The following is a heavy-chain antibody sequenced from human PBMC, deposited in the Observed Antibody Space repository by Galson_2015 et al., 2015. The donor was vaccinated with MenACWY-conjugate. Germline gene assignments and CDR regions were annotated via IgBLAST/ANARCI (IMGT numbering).Heavy chain of an antibody. CDR1: GFTFSSYW. J-gene: IGHJ4*02. V-gene: IGHV3-74*01. CDR2: VNRDDSTI. CDR3: ARDQRQNYFDY. Sequence: SLRLSCAASGFTFSSYWMYWVRQAPGKGLVWVAHVNRDDSTINYAESVKGRFTISRDNAKNMLYLQMNSLRVEDTAVYYCARDQRQNYFDYWGQGTLVTVSS.